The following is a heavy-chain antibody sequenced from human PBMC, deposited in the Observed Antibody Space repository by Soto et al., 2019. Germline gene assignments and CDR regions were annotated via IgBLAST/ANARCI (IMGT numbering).Heavy chain of an antibody. J-gene: IGHJ6*03. V-gene: IGHV3-21*01. CDR3: ARAGPEGGYQLLFGGFCYMDV. CDR2: ISSSSSYI. D-gene: IGHD2-2*01. CDR1: GFTFSSYS. Sequence: GGSLRLSCAASGFTFSSYSMNWVRQAPGKGLEWVSSISSSSSYIYYADSVKGRFTISRDNAKNSLYLQMNSLRAEDTAVYYCARAGPEGGYQLLFGGFCYMDVWGKGTTVTVSS.